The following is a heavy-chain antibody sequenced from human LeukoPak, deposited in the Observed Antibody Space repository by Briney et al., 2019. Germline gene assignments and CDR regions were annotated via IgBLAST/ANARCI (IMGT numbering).Heavy chain of an antibody. Sequence: GASVKVSCKASGYTFTSYDINWVRQATGQGLEWMGWINPNSGGTNYAQKVQGRVTMTRETSISTAYMELSRLRSEDTAVYYCARDPGGDAFDIWGQGTLVTVSS. D-gene: IGHD3-16*01. CDR1: GYTFTSYD. J-gene: IGHJ4*02. CDR2: INPNSGGT. CDR3: ARDPGGDAFDI. V-gene: IGHV1-2*02.